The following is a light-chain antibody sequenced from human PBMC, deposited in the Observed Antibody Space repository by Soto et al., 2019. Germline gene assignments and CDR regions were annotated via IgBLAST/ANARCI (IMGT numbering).Light chain of an antibody. CDR1: QSVTSSS. J-gene: IGKJ5*01. CDR2: GAS. V-gene: IGKV3-20*01. CDR3: QQYGSSPRT. Sequence: EIVLTQFPGTLSLSPVERAPLSCRASQSVTSSSLAWYQQKVGRAPRVLIYGASNRATGIPDRFSGSGSGTDFTLTITRLEPEDFAVYYCQQYGSSPRTFGQGTRLEI.